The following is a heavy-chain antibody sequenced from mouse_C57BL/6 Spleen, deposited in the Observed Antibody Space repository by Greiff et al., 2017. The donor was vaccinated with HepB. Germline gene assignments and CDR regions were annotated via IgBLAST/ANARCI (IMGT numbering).Heavy chain of an antibody. CDR2: INPNNGGT. D-gene: IGHD2-4*01. J-gene: IGHJ2*01. Sequence: VQLQQSGPELVKPGASVKISCKASGYTFTDYYMNWVKQSHGKSLEWIGDINPNNGGTSYNQKFKGKATLTVDKSSSTAYMELRSLTSEDSAVYYCARWDYDLDYWGQGTTLTVSS. CDR3: ARWDYDLDY. CDR1: GYTFTDYY. V-gene: IGHV1-26*01.